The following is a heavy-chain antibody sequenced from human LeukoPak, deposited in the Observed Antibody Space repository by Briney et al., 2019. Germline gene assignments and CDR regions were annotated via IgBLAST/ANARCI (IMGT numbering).Heavy chain of an antibody. D-gene: IGHD1-26*01. CDR2: MDPNSGNT. CDR1: GYTFTSYA. CDR3: ARANWWELYGDDY. J-gene: IGHJ4*02. Sequence: ASVKVSCKASGYTFTSYAMHWVRQAPGQRLEWMGWMDPNSGNTGYAQKFQGRVTMTRNTSISTAYMELSSLRSEDTAVYYCARANWWELYGDDYWGQGTLVTVSS. V-gene: IGHV1-8*02.